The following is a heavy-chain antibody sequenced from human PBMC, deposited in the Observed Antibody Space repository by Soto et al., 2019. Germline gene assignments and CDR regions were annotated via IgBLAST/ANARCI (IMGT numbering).Heavy chain of an antibody. D-gene: IGHD2-2*01. J-gene: IGHJ5*02. CDR3: ARDIMGRIPDASLSGWFDP. CDR2: IIPIFGTA. Sequence: QVQLVQSGAEVKKPGSSVKVSCKASGGTFSSYAISWVRQAPGQGLEWMGGIIPIFGTANYAQKFQGRVTITADESTSTAYMELSSLRSEDTAVYYCARDIMGRIPDASLSGWFDPWGQGPLVTVSS. V-gene: IGHV1-69*01. CDR1: GGTFSSYA.